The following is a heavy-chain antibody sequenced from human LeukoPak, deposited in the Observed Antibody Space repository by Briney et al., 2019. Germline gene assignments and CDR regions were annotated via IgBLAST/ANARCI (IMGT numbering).Heavy chain of an antibody. CDR1: GYTFTSYG. Sequence: GASVKVSCKASGYTFTSYGISWVRQAPGQGLEWMGWISAYNGNTNYAQKLQGRVTMTTDTSTSTAYMEQRSLRSDDTAVYYCAREGSITMVRGVINYWGQGTLVTVSS. J-gene: IGHJ4*02. CDR2: ISAYNGNT. D-gene: IGHD3-10*01. V-gene: IGHV1-18*01. CDR3: AREGSITMVRGVINY.